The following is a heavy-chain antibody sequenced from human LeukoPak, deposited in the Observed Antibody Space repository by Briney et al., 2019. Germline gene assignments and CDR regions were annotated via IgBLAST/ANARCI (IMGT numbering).Heavy chain of an antibody. CDR3: TRIYYGGNAGLLY. V-gene: IGHV3-21*01. CDR1: GFTFSSYS. J-gene: IGHJ4*02. Sequence: GGSLRLSCAASGFTFSSYSMNWVRQAPGKGLEWVSSISSSSSYIYYADSVKGRFTISRDNAKNSLYLQMNSLRAEDTAVYYCTRIYYGGNAGLLYWGQGTLVTVSS. D-gene: IGHD4-23*01. CDR2: ISSSSSYI.